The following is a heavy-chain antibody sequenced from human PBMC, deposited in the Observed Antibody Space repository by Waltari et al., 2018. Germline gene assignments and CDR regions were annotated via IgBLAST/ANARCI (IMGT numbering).Heavy chain of an antibody. Sequence: EVQLVESGGGLVQPGRSLRLSCAASGLTFDDYAMHWVRQAPGKGLEWVSGISWNSGSIGYADSVKGRFTISRDNAKNSLYLQMNSLRAEDTALYYCAKDLHYDSSGYYFRGTFDYWGQGTLVTVSS. CDR1: GLTFDDYA. J-gene: IGHJ4*02. CDR3: AKDLHYDSSGYYFRGTFDY. CDR2: ISWNSGSI. D-gene: IGHD3-22*01. V-gene: IGHV3-9*01.